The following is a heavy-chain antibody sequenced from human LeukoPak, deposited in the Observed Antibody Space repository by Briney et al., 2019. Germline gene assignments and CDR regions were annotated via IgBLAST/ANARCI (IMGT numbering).Heavy chain of an antibody. J-gene: IGHJ1*01. Sequence: GGSLRLSCAASGFTFSSYSMTWVRQAPGKGLEWVSYISSSSSTIYYADSVKGRFTISRDNAKNSLYLQMNSLRAEDTAVYYCARDWPTIAAAGTIPEYFQHWGQGTLVTVSS. CDR1: GFTFSSYS. V-gene: IGHV3-48*01. CDR2: ISSSSSTI. CDR3: ARDWPTIAAAGTIPEYFQH. D-gene: IGHD6-13*01.